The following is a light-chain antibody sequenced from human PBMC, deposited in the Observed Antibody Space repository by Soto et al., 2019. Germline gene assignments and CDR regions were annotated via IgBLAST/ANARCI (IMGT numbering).Light chain of an antibody. V-gene: IGLV1-40*01. J-gene: IGLJ3*02. Sequence: QSVLTQPPSVSGAPGQRVTISCTGSSSNIGAGYDVHWYQQLPGTAPKLLIYGNSNRPSGVPDRFSGSKSGTSASLPITGLEAEEEADYYCHSYDSSRSGGEGFGGGTKLTVL. CDR1: SSNIGAGYD. CDR2: GNS. CDR3: HSYDSSRSGGEG.